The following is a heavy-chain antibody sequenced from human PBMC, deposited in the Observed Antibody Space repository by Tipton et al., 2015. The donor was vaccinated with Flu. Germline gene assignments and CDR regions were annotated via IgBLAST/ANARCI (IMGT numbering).Heavy chain of an antibody. D-gene: IGHD6-19*01. CDR2: IYYSGST. CDR1: GCSIRSSSYY. CDR3: AREKSSGWYAFDY. V-gene: IGHV4-39*07. Sequence: LRLSCTVSGCSIRSSSYYWGWIRQPPGKGLEWIGSIYYSGSTYYNPSLKSRVTISVDTSKNQFSLKLSSVTAADTAVYYCAREKSSGWYAFDYWGQGTLVTVSS. J-gene: IGHJ4*02.